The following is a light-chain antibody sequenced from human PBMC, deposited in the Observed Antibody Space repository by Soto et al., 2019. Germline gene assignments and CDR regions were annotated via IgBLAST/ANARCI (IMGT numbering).Light chain of an antibody. CDR3: CSFAGSDTPYL. J-gene: IGLJ1*01. Sequence: QSVLTQPPSVSGAPGQRVTISCTGSSSNIGAGYDVHWYQQLPGTAPKLLIYAYSNRPSGVPDRFSGSKSGASASLAITGLQTEDEADYFCCSFAGSDTPYLFGSGTKLTVL. CDR2: AYS. V-gene: IGLV1-40*01. CDR1: SSNIGAGYD.